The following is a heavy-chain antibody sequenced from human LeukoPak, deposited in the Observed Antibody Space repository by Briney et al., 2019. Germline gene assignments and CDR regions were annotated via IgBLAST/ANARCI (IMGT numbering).Heavy chain of an antibody. CDR2: IDRDGDT. CDR1: GFIFSKYD. D-gene: IGHD4-17*01. CDR3: ARENLEYGDYAIDY. J-gene: IGHJ4*02. Sequence: GGSLRLSCAASGFIFSKYDMHWVRQVTGKGLEWVSGIDRDGDTYYSGSVKGRFTSSRENAKNSLDLQMNTLRAGDTGVYYCARENLEYGDYAIDYWGQGILVIVSS. V-gene: IGHV3-13*01.